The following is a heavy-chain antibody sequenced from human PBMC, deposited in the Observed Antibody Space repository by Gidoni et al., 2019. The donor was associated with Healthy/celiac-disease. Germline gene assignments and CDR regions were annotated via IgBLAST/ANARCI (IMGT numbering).Heavy chain of an antibody. Sequence: QVQLQESGPGLVKPSQTLSLTCTVSGGSISSGSYYWSWIRQPAGKGLEWIGRIYTSGSTNYNPSLKSRVTISVDTSKNQFSLKLSSVTAADTAVYYCARDPEGYYYYGMDVWGQGTTVTVSS. CDR2: IYTSGST. CDR3: ARDPEGYYYYGMDV. CDR1: GGSISSGSYY. V-gene: IGHV4-61*02. J-gene: IGHJ6*02.